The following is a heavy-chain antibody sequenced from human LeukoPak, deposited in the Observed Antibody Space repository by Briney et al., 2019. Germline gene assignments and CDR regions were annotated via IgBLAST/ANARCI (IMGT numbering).Heavy chain of an antibody. CDR2: IYTSGST. V-gene: IGHV4-61*02. CDR1: GGSISSGSYY. Sequence: PSETLSLTCTVSGGSISSGSYYWSWIRQPAGKGLEWIGRIYTSGSTNYNPSLKSRVTMSVDTSKNQFSLKLSSVTAADTAVYYCASTRIVMVRGVMGYIDYWGQGTLVTVSS. CDR3: ASTRIVMVRGVMGYIDY. D-gene: IGHD3-10*01. J-gene: IGHJ4*02.